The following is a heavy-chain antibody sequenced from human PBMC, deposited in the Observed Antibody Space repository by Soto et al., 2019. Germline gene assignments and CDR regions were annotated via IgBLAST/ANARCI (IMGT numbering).Heavy chain of an antibody. CDR3: AKDEKAYSSGWDLDY. J-gene: IGHJ4*02. V-gene: IGHV3-23*01. CDR2: ISGSGGST. D-gene: IGHD6-19*01. Sequence: EVQLLESGGGLVQPGGSLRLSCAASGFTFSNYGMSWVRQAPGKGLEWVSAISGSGGSTFYADSVKGRFTISRDNSKNTLYLQMNSLRAEDTALYYCAKDEKAYSSGWDLDYWGQGTLVTVSS. CDR1: GFTFSNYG.